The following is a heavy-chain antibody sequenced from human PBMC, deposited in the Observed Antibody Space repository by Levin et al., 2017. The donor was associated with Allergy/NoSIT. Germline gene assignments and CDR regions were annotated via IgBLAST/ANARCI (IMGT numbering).Heavy chain of an antibody. J-gene: IGHJ4*02. CDR3: ARRAYYEGSATNYVSFEY. Sequence: MAGGSLRLSCAVSGGSISSSHWWSWVRQAPGKGLEWIGEIYHSGSTNYNPSLKSRVMISVDKPKNQFSLNLNSVTAADTAVYYCARRAYYEGSATNYVSFEYWGQGTLVTVAS. CDR2: IYHSGST. V-gene: IGHV4-4*02. D-gene: IGHD3-10*01. CDR1: GGSISSSHW.